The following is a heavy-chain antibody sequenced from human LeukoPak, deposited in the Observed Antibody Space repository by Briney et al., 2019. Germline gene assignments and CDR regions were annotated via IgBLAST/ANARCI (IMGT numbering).Heavy chain of an antibody. J-gene: IGHJ4*02. CDR2: IFPGDSKT. CDR1: GYSFTYYW. CDR3: ARLWFGELAGIDY. D-gene: IGHD3-10*01. V-gene: IGHV5-51*01. Sequence: RGGYLKISCMTSGYSFTYYWIGWVRQMPGRGLEWLGVIFPGDSKTRYSPSFPGQVSISADRSSSTAYLQWSSPQASDTAMYYCARLWFGELAGIDYWGQGTLATVSS.